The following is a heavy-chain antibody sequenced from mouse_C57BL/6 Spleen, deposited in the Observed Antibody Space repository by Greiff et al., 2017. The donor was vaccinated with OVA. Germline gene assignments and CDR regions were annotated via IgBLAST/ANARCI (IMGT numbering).Heavy chain of an antibody. J-gene: IGHJ3*01. V-gene: IGHV1-69*01. Sequence: QVQLQQPGAELVMPGASVKLSCKASGYTFTSYWMHWVKQRPGQGLEWIGELDPSDSYTNYNQKFKGKSTLTVDKSSSTAYMQLSSLTSEDSAVYYCARRGAYYSNYLAWFAYWGQGTLVTVSA. D-gene: IGHD2-5*01. CDR2: LDPSDSYT. CDR3: ARRGAYYSNYLAWFAY. CDR1: GYTFTSYW.